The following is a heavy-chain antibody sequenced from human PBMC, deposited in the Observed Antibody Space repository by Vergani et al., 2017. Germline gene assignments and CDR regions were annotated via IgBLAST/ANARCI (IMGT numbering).Heavy chain of an antibody. V-gene: IGHV4-34*11. CDR3: ARDRHRNATGAYYYYGMDV. J-gene: IGHJ6*02. CDR2: IYYSGST. D-gene: IGHD1-1*01. Sequence: QVQLQQWGAGLLKPSETLSLTCAVSGGSFSGYYWSWIRQPPGKGLEWIGYIYYSGSTNYNPSLKSRVTISVDTSKNQFSLKLSSVTAADTAVYYCARDRHRNATGAYYYYGMDVWGQGTTVTVSS. CDR1: GGSFSGYY.